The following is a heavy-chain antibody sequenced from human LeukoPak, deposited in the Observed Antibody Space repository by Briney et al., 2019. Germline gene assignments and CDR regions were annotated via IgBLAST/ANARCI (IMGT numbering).Heavy chain of an antibody. CDR3: ARDSEQYSSGRFDY. Sequence: QPGRSLRLSCAASGFTFDDYAMHWVRQAPGKGLEWVSGISWNSGSIGYADSVKGRFTISRDNAKNSLYLQMNSLRAEDTAVYYCARDSEQYSSGRFDYWGQGTLVTVSS. D-gene: IGHD6-19*01. CDR2: ISWNSGSI. CDR1: GFTFDDYA. V-gene: IGHV3-9*01. J-gene: IGHJ4*02.